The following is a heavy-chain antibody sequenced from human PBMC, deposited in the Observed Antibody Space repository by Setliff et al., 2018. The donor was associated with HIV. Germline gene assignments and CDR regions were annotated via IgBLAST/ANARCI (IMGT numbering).Heavy chain of an antibody. V-gene: IGHV1-8*02. CDR2: MNPNSGNT. CDR1: VYTLTAYY. CDR3: AREGSPIYYFDY. Sequence: ASVKVSCKPSVYTLTAYYIHWVRQATGQGLEWMGWMNPNSGNTGYAQKFQGRVTMTRNTSISTAYMEVSSLRSDDTAVYYCAREGSPIYYFDYWSQGTLVTVSS. D-gene: IGHD3-10*01. J-gene: IGHJ4*02.